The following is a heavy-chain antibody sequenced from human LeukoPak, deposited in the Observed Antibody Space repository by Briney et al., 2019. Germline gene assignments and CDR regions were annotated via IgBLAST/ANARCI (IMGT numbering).Heavy chain of an antibody. CDR2: ISWNSGSI. Sequence: GGSLRLSCAASGFTFSSYAMHWVRQAPGKGLEWVSGISWNSGSIGYADSVKGRFTISRDNAKNSLYLQMNSLRAEDTALYYCAKDPSRAYDSSGYYYDYWGQGTLVTVSS. D-gene: IGHD3-22*01. V-gene: IGHV3-9*01. CDR3: AKDPSRAYDSSGYYYDY. J-gene: IGHJ4*02. CDR1: GFTFSSYA.